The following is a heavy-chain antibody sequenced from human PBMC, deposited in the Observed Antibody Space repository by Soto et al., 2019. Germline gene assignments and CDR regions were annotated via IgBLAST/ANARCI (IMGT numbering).Heavy chain of an antibody. J-gene: IGHJ4*02. D-gene: IGHD3-10*01. CDR1: GFTVSNNY. CDR2: IYSGGYT. Sequence: EVQLVESGGGLIQPGGSLRLSCAVSGFTVSNNYMSWVRQAPGKGLEGVSVIYSGGYTAYGDSVKGRFTISRDNSKNKLFHKINSRRAHARAVYYGATQPGGGGYWGQGTLVTVSS. V-gene: IGHV3-53*01. CDR3: ATQPGGGGY.